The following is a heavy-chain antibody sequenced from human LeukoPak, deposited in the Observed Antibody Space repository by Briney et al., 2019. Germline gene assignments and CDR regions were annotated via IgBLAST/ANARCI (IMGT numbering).Heavy chain of an antibody. Sequence: PGGSLRLSCAASGFTFTTYWMSWVRQLPGKGLEWVANINQDGTEKYYVDSVKGRFTISRDNAKNSLDLQMNSLRVEDTAIYYCARERNMGDWGQGTLVTVSS. V-gene: IGHV3-7*01. CDR1: GFTFTTYW. D-gene: IGHD1/OR15-1a*01. CDR2: INQDGTEK. J-gene: IGHJ4*02. CDR3: ARERNMGD.